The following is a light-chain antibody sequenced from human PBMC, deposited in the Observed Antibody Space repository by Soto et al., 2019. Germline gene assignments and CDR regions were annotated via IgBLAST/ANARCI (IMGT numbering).Light chain of an antibody. Sequence: EVVLTQSPATLSLSPGERSTLSCRASQSIRTSLAWYQQKPGQAPRLVIFDASNRANGVPARFGGSGSGTDFTLTIDGLEPEDFVVYYCQQYGYSPITFGQGTRLEIK. CDR2: DAS. J-gene: IGKJ5*01. CDR3: QQYGYSPIT. V-gene: IGKV3-11*01. CDR1: QSIRTS.